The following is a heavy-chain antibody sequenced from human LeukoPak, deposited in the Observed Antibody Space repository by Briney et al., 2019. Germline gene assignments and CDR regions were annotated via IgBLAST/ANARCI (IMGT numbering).Heavy chain of an antibody. D-gene: IGHD5-18*01. V-gene: IGHV1-8*03. CDR1: GYTFTSYD. J-gene: IGHJ5*02. CDR2: MNPNSGNT. Sequence: GASVKVSCKASGYTFTSYDINWVRQATGQGLEWMGWMNPNSGNTGYAQKFQGRVTITRNTSISTAYMELSSLRSEDTAVYYCAREPSYSYGYWSRNWFDPWGQGTLVTVSS. CDR3: AREPSYSYGYWSRNWFDP.